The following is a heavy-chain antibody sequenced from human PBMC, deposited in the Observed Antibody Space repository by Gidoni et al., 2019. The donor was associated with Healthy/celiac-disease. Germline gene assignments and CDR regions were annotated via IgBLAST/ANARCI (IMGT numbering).Heavy chain of an antibody. CDR3: AKEGDYYGSGSYYKY. V-gene: IGHV3-23*01. D-gene: IGHD3-10*01. J-gene: IGHJ4*02. Sequence: EVQLLESGGGLVQPGGCLRLSCAASGFTFSSYAMSWVRPAPGKGLEWVSAISGSGGSTYYADSVKGRFTISRDNSKNTLYLQMNSLRAEDTAVYYCAKEGDYYGSGSYYKYWGQGTLVTVSS. CDR2: ISGSGGST. CDR1: GFTFSSYA.